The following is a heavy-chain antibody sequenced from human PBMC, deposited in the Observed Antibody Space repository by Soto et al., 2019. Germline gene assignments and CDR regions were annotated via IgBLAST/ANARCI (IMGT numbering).Heavy chain of an antibody. D-gene: IGHD4-17*01. CDR1: GGTFSSYT. J-gene: IGHJ3*02. CDR3: PSNLDDYGDYGAFDI. V-gene: IGHV1-69*02. Sequence: QVQLVQSGAEVKKPGSSVKVSCKASGGTFSSYTISWVRQAPGQGLEWMGRIIPILGIANYEQKFQGRVTITANKSTSTVYMELSSLRSEDTAVYYCPSNLDDYGDYGAFDIWGQGTMVTVSS. CDR2: IIPILGIA.